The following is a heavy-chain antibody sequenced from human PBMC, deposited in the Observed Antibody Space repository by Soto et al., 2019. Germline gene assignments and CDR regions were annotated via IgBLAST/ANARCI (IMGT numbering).Heavy chain of an antibody. CDR3: ARDEYYDILTGSYKARDYYYGMDV. J-gene: IGHJ6*02. CDR2: IIPIFGTA. Sequence: QVQLVQSGAEVKKPGSSVKVSCKASGGTFSSYAISWVRQAPGQGLEWMGGIIPIFGTANYAQKFQGRVTITADESTSTAYMVLSSLRCEDTAVYYCARDEYYDILTGSYKARDYYYGMDVWGQGTTVTVSS. CDR1: GGTFSSYA. V-gene: IGHV1-69*01. D-gene: IGHD3-9*01.